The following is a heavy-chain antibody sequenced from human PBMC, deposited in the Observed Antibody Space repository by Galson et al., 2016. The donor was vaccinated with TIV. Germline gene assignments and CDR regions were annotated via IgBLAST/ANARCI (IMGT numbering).Heavy chain of an antibody. V-gene: IGHV4-34*01. Sequence: SETLSLTCVVYGGSFSGHYRSWIRQPPGKGLEWIGEISHSGSTNYNPSLKSRVTISVDESRTHFSLNMNSVTAADTAVYFCARGYCSRTDCFRAFDIWGHGTMVTVSP. D-gene: IGHD2-2*01. CDR3: ARGYCSRTDCFRAFDI. CDR2: ISHSGST. CDR1: GGSFSGHY. J-gene: IGHJ3*02.